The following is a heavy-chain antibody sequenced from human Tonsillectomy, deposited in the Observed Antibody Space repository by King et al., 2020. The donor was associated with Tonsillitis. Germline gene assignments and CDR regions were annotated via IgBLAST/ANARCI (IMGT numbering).Heavy chain of an antibody. CDR1: EFTFSYW. J-gene: IGHJ3*02. CDR2: IYPDDSDT. V-gene: IGHV5-51*01. D-gene: IGHD5-18*01. CDR3: AKRSGVSYVNAFDI. Sequence: VQLVESGPEVKKSGESLKISCQGSEFTFSYWIGWVRQVPGKGLEWMGAIYPDDSDTRYNPSFQGQVTISVDRSTYTAFLEWTSLTASDTALYYCAKRSGVSYVNAFDIWGQGTMVTVSS.